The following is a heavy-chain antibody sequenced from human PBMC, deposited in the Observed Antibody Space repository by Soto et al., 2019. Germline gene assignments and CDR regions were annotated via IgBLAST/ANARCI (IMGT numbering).Heavy chain of an antibody. V-gene: IGHV3-30*03. Sequence: GGSLRLSCAASGFTFSSYGMHWVRQAPGKGLEWVAVISYDGSNKYYADSVKGRFTISRDNSKNTLYLQMNSLRAEDTAVYYCVRNKTDLLTGYFYYFDYWGQGTLVTVYS. D-gene: IGHD3-9*01. CDR3: VRNKTDLLTGYFYYFDY. CDR1: GFTFSSYG. J-gene: IGHJ4*02. CDR2: ISYDGSNK.